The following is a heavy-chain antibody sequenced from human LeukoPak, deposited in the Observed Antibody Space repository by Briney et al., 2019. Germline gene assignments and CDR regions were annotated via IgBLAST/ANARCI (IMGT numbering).Heavy chain of an antibody. CDR3: ATYYDILTGYYESDY. D-gene: IGHD3-9*01. J-gene: IGHJ4*02. V-gene: IGHV3-7*01. CDR1: GFTFSSYW. Sequence: SGGSLRLSCAASGFTFSSYWMSWVRQAPGKGLEWVANIKQDGSEKYYVDSVKGRFTISRDNAKSSLYLQMNSLRAEDTAVYYCATYYDILTGYYESDYWGQGTLVTVSS. CDR2: IKQDGSEK.